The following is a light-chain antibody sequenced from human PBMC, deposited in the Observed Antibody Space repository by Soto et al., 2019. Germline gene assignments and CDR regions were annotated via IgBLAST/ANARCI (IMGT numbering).Light chain of an antibody. J-gene: IGLJ1*01. CDR2: EVS. CDR1: ISDVGGYNY. V-gene: IGLV2-14*01. Sequence: QSVLTQPASVSGSPGQSITISCTGTISDVGGYNYVSWYQQHPGKAPKLMIYEVSNRPSGVSNRFSGSKSGNTASLTISGLQAEDEADYYCSSYTSSSTPFVFGTGTKVTVL. CDR3: SSYTSSSTPFV.